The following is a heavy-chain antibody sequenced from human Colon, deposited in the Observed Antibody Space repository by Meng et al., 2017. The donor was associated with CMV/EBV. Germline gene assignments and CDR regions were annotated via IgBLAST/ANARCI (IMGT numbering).Heavy chain of an antibody. Sequence: SVKVSCKASGGTFHKYTINWVRQAPGQGLEWMGSIIPIFGTANYAQKFQGRVTITTDESTSTAYMELSSLRSEDTAVYYCAILLSGYSYGYSGNYYYGMDVWGQGTTVT. V-gene: IGHV1-69*05. CDR2: IIPIFGTA. CDR1: GGTFHKYT. CDR3: AILLSGYSYGYSGNYYYGMDV. D-gene: IGHD5-18*01. J-gene: IGHJ6*02.